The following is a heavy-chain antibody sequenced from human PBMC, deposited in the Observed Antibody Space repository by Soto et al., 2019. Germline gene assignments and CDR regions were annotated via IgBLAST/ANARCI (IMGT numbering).Heavy chain of an antibody. CDR2: IKPDGSQR. CDR3: VRDGHRRWHFDS. CDR1: GFTFSTYW. V-gene: IGHV3-7*01. D-gene: IGHD6-13*01. J-gene: IGHJ4*02. Sequence: GGSLRLSCEASGFTFSTYWMSWIRQAPGKGLEWVGNIKPDGSQRYIVDSVQGRFTTSRDNARNSVYLQMNSLRVEDTAVYYCVRDGHRRWHFDSWGQGALVTVSS.